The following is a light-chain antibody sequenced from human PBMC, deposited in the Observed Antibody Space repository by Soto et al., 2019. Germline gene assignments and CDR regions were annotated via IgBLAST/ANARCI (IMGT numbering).Light chain of an antibody. CDR2: GDT. J-gene: IGLJ3*02. CDR3: QSYDSNLSGSGV. CDR1: SSNIGAGYD. V-gene: IGLV1-40*01. Sequence: QSALTQPPSVSGAPGQRVIISCTGSSSNIGAGYDVHWYQQLPGAAPKLLIFGDTNRPSGVPDRFSGSKSGTSASLAITGLQAEDEGDYYCQSYDSNLSGSGVFGGGTKLTVL.